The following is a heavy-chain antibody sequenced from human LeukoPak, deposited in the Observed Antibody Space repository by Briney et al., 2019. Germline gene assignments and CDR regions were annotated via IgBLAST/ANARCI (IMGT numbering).Heavy chain of an antibody. D-gene: IGHD2-15*01. CDR3: ARVVRGAYCSGGSCYFDY. J-gene: IGHJ4*02. CDR2: IIPILGTA. CDR1: GGTFSSYA. V-gene: IGHV1-69*05. Sequence: GASVKVSCKASGGTFSSYAISWVRQAPGQGLEWMGGIIPILGTANYAQKFQGRVTITTDESTSTAYMELSSLRSEDTAVYYCARVVRGAYCSGGSCYFDYWGQGTLVTVSS.